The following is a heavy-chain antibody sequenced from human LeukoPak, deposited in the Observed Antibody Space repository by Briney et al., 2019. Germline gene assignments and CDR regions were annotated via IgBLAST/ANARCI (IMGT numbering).Heavy chain of an antibody. CDR2: ISAYNGNT. D-gene: IGHD3-10*01. V-gene: IGHV1-18*01. J-gene: IGHJ6*04. Sequence: ASVKVSCKASGYTFTSYGISWVRQAPGQGLEWMGWISAYNGNTNYVQKLQGRVTMTTDTSTSTAYMELRSLRSDDTAVYYCARVLGSGCGESLAKYYGMAGWGKVTTVT. CDR3: ARVLGSGCGESLAKYYGMAG. CDR1: GYTFTSYG.